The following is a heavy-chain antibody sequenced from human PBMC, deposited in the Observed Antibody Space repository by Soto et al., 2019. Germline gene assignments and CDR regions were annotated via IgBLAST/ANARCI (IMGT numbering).Heavy chain of an antibody. Sequence: EVQLLESGGGLVQPGGSLRLSCAASGFTFSSSAMSWVRQAPGKGLEWVATFTGGSGSPYYADSVQGRFTISRDSSRNTLYLQMNSLKLDDTAVYYCAKPHLPWYFDFWGRGTLVSVSS. V-gene: IGHV3-23*01. J-gene: IGHJ2*01. CDR1: GFTFSSSA. CDR2: FTGGSGSP. CDR3: AKPHLPWYFDF.